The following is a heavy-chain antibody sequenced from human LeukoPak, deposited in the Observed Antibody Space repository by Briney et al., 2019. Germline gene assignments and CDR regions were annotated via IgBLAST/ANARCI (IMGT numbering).Heavy chain of an antibody. CDR1: GYSISSGYY. CDR3: PKLGRSSRLAY. D-gene: IGHD6-13*01. V-gene: IGHV4-38-2*02. CDR2: IYYSGST. Sequence: PSETLSLTCTGSGYSISSGYYWGWIRQPPGKGLEWIGSIYYSGSTYYNPSLKSRVTISVDTSKNQFSLKLSSVTAHDTAVYYCPKLGRSSRLAYWRQGSLVTVSS. J-gene: IGHJ1*01.